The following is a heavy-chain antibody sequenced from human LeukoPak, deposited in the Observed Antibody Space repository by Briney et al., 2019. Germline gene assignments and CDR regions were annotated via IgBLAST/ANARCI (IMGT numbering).Heavy chain of an antibody. CDR1: GYTFTSYG. CDR2: ISAYNGNT. V-gene: IGHV1-18*01. D-gene: IGHD2-15*01. J-gene: IGHJ5*02. Sequence: ASVKVSCKASGYTFTSYGISWVRQAPGQGLEWMGWISAYNGNTNYAQKLQGRVTMTTDTSTSTAYMELRSLRSEDTAVYYCARDGGYPGYNWFAPWGQGTLVTVSS. CDR3: ARDGGYPGYNWFAP.